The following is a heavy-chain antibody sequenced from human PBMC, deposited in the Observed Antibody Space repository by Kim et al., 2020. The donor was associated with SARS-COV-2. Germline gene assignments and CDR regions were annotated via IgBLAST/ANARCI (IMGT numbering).Heavy chain of an antibody. Sequence: GGSLRLSCEASGFNFRPYWMTWVRQGPGKALEWVATISGDGGRQFYVDSLKGRCTISRDNSKNSLFLQLNNLGVDDTALYYCAREEGSRFTYWGQGALVTVSS. CDR1: GFNFRPYW. D-gene: IGHD3-16*01. J-gene: IGHJ4*02. CDR3: AREEGSRFTY. CDR2: ISGDGGRQ. V-gene: IGHV3-7*03.